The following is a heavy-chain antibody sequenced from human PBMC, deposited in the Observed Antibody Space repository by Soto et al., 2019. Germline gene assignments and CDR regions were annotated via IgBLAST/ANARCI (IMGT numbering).Heavy chain of an antibody. CDR1: GYTFTSYG. D-gene: IGHD3-22*01. CDR2: ISAYNGNT. V-gene: IGHV1-18*01. J-gene: IGHJ6*02. Sequence: ASVKVSCKPSGYTFTSYGISWVRQAPGQGLEWMGWISAYNGNTNYAQKFQGRVTMTTDTSTSTAYMELKSLRSDDTAVYYCARGGFSGYYPVLYGMDVWGQGTTVTVSS. CDR3: ARGGFSGYYPVLYGMDV.